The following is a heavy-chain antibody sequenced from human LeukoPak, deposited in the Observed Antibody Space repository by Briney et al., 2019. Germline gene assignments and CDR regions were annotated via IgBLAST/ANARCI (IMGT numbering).Heavy chain of an antibody. V-gene: IGHV1-24*01. J-gene: IGHJ4*02. Sequence: GASVKVSCKVSGYTLTELSMHWVRQAPGKGLEWMGGFDPEDGETIYAQKFQGRVTMTEDTSTDTAYMELSSLRSEDTAVYYCARYDSSGYPPRYYFDYWGQGTLVTVSS. CDR3: ARYDSSGYPPRYYFDY. CDR1: GYTLTELS. CDR2: FDPEDGET. D-gene: IGHD3-22*01.